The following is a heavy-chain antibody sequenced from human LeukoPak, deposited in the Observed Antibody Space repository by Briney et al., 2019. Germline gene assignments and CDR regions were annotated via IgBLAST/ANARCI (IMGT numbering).Heavy chain of an antibody. D-gene: IGHD3-10*01. CDR1: GFTFSNFA. Sequence: TGGSLRLSCAASGFTFSNFAMSWVRQAPGKGLEWVSVISGSGSRTYYADSVKGRFTISRGNSRNTIYLQMTSLRAEDTAVYYCASRGHVGSGTYSPYDYWGQGTLVSVSS. J-gene: IGHJ4*02. CDR2: ISGSGSRT. V-gene: IGHV3-23*01. CDR3: ASRGHVGSGTYSPYDY.